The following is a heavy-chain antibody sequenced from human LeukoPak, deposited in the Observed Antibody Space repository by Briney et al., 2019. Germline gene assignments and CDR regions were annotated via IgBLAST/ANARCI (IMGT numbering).Heavy chain of an antibody. CDR1: GFTFSNYW. CDR2: IKSDGRT. J-gene: IGHJ1*01. D-gene: IGHD3-22*01. CDR3: ARAPSEIGGYYPEYFRH. Sequence: GGSLRLSCAAAGFTFSNYWMHWVRQAPGKGLVWVSRIKSDGRTNYADSVKGRFTISRDNDKNTVSLQMNSLRAEDTGVYYCARAPSEIGGYYPEYFRHWGQGTLVTVSS. V-gene: IGHV3-74*01.